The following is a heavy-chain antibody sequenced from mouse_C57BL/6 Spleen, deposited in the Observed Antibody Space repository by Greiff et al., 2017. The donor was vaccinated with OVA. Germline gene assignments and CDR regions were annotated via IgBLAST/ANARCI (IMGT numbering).Heavy chain of an antibody. J-gene: IGHJ2*01. D-gene: IGHD1-1*01. Sequence: QVQLQQSGAELVKPGASVKISCKASGYAFSSYWMNWVKQRPGKGLEWIGQIYPGDGDTNYNGKFKGKATLTADKSSSTAYMQLSSLTSEDSAIYLCERGGSSYGGNYWGQGTTLTVSS. CDR2: IYPGDGDT. CDR1: GYAFSSYW. V-gene: IGHV1-80*01. CDR3: ERGGSSYGGNY.